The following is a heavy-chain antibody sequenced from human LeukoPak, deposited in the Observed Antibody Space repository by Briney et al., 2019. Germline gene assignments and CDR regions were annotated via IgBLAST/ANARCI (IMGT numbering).Heavy chain of an antibody. Sequence: PSETLSLTCIVSGGSLSSSYWSWIRQPAGKGLEWIGRIYTSGSTNYNPSLKSRVTMSVDTSKNQFSLKLSSVTAADTAVYYCARGGYYDSSGYLYWGQGTLVTVSS. V-gene: IGHV4-4*07. J-gene: IGHJ4*02. CDR2: IYTSGST. CDR1: GGSLSSSY. CDR3: ARGGYYDSSGYLY. D-gene: IGHD3-22*01.